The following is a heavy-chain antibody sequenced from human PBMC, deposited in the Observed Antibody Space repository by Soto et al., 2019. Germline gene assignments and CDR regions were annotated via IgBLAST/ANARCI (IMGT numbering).Heavy chain of an antibody. D-gene: IGHD4-17*01. J-gene: IGHJ5*02. CDR3: ARGGRLRGNNVGFDP. CDR2: IYYSGST. V-gene: IGHV4-31*03. Sequence: QVQLQESGPGLVKPSQTLSLTCTVSGGSISSGGYYWSWIRQHPGKGLEWIGYIYYSGSTYYNPSLKNRVTISLDTSKNQFSLKLSAVTDSDTAVYYCARGGRLRGNNVGFDPWGQGTLVTVSS. CDR1: GGSISSGGYY.